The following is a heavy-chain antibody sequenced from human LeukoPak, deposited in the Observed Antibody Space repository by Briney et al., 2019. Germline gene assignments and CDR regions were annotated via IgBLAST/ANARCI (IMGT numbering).Heavy chain of an antibody. V-gene: IGHV3-74*01. CDR1: GFTFSSYW. D-gene: IGHD1-1*01. Sequence: GGSLRLSCAASGFTFSSYWMHWVRQAPGKGLVWVARINSDGSATSHADSVKGRFTISRGNAKNTLYLQVNSLRAEDTAVYYCARNDFGIWGQGTMVTVSS. CDR2: INSDGSAT. CDR3: ARNDFGI. J-gene: IGHJ3*02.